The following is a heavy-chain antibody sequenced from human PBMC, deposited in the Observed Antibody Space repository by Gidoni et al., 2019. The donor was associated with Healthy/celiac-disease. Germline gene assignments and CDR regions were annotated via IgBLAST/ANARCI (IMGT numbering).Heavy chain of an antibody. D-gene: IGHD2-2*01. CDR3: AREGGREVVPAATPVGFDY. Sequence: QLQLQESGPGLVKPSETLSLTCTVSGGSISTSSSTWGWIRQPPGKGLEWIGSIYYSGSTYYNPSLKSRVTISVDTSKNQFSLKLSSVTAADTAVYYCAREGGREVVPAATPVGFDYWGQGTLVTVSS. CDR2: IYYSGST. CDR1: GGSISTSSST. J-gene: IGHJ4*02. V-gene: IGHV4-39*02.